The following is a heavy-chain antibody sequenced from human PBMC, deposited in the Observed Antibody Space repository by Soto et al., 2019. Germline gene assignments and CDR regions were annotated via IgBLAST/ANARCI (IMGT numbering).Heavy chain of an antibody. Sequence: VQLVESGGGVVQPGRSLRLSCAASGFTFSSYGMHWVRQAPGKGLEWVAVIWYDGSNKYYADSVKGRFTISRDNSKNTLYLQMNSLRAEDTAVYYCARGGAYCGGDCYYFDYWGQGTLVTVSS. CDR3: ARGGAYCGGDCYYFDY. J-gene: IGHJ4*02. D-gene: IGHD2-21*02. CDR2: IWYDGSNK. CDR1: GFTFSSYG. V-gene: IGHV3-33*01.